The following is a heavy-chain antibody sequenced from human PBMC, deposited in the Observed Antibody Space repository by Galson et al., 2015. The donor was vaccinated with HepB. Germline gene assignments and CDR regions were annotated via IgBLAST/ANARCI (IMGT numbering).Heavy chain of an antibody. D-gene: IGHD1-26*01. CDR1: GLTFRTSA. CDR3: AKSFYGGSYYFDS. CDR2: FSGGGLNS. V-gene: IGHV3-23*01. Sequence: SMRLCCAASGLTFRTSAMSWGRQVPGRGLVWVSVFSGGGLNSFNADPVKGRFTISRDNSKSTLYLQVNSLRAGDTAIYYCAKSFYGGSYYFDSWGRGTLVTVSS. J-gene: IGHJ4*02.